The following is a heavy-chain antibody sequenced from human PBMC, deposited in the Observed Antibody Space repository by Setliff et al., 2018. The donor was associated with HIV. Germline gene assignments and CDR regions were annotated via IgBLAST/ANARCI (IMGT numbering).Heavy chain of an antibody. V-gene: IGHV4-38-2*02. CDR3: ARDRVMSAVKFWYFDL. J-gene: IGHJ2*01. Sequence: SETLSLTCTSSGDSISGYYWSWIRQPAGKGLEWIGSIYYTGRTYYNPSLRSRLSISVETSKNQFSLKLSSVTAADTAVYYCARDRVMSAVKFWYFDLWGRGTLVTVSS. CDR2: IYYTGRT. CDR1: GDSISGYY. D-gene: IGHD2-8*01.